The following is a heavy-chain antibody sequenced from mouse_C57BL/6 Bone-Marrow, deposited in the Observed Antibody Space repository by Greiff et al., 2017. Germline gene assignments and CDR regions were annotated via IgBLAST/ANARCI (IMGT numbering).Heavy chain of an antibody. CDR2: IYPRSGNT. V-gene: IGHV1-81*01. J-gene: IGHJ2*01. CDR3: AIYYGYDGDG. Sequence: QVQLQQSGAELARPGASVKLSCKASGYTFTSTGISWVKQRTGQGLEWIGEIYPRSGNTYYTEKFKGKATLTADKSSSTAYMELRSLTSEDSAVYFCAIYYGYDGDGWGEGTTLTVSS. D-gene: IGHD2-2*01. CDR1: GYTFTSTG.